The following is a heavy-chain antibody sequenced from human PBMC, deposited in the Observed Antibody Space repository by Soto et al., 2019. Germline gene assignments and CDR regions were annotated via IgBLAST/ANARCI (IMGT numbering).Heavy chain of an antibody. CDR3: ERDSTPMDV. CDR2: ISAYNGNT. V-gene: IGHV1-18*01. D-gene: IGHD2-15*01. CDR1: GYTFTSYG. J-gene: IGHJ6*04. Sequence: QVQLVQSGAEVKKPGASVKVSCKASGYTFTSYGISWVRQAPGQGLEWMGWISAYNGNTNYAQKLQGRATTTTDTPPSTEYMELRTMRSEDTAVYYCERDSTPMDVWGKGTTVTVS.